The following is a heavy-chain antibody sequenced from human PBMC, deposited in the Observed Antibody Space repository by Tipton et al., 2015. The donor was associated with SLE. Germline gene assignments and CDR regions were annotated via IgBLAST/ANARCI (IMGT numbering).Heavy chain of an antibody. V-gene: IGHV3-53*01. CDR1: GFSFTNNY. D-gene: IGHD3-3*01. Sequence: SLRLSCAASGFSFTNNYMPWVLPAPGRGLEWVSVISVPGDTYYADSVKGRFTISRDNSKNTVYLDMLSLRAYHTAMNYCAGASWRYGFFAYWGQGILV. CDR2: ISVPGDT. CDR3: AGASWRYGFFAY. J-gene: IGHJ4*02.